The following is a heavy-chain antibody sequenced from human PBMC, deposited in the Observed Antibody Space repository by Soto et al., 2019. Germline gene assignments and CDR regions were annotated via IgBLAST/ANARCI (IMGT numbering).Heavy chain of an antibody. CDR1: GDSVSSNSVA. J-gene: IGHJ4*02. D-gene: IGHD3-16*02. CDR2: TYYRSKWYS. V-gene: IGHV6-1*01. Sequence: PSQTLSLTCAISGDSVSSNSVAWNWIRQSPSRGLEWLGRTYYRSKWYSDYAISVKSRITINADTSKNQFSLQLNSVTPEDTAVYFCARDRTRLYDNWGQGTLVTVSS. CDR3: ARDRTRLYDN.